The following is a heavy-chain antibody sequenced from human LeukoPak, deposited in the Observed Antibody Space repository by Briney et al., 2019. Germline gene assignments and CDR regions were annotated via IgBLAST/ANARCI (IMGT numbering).Heavy chain of an antibody. V-gene: IGHV3-53*01. CDR2: IYSGGST. CDR1: GFTVSSNY. Sequence: GGSLRLSCAASGFTVSSNYMSWVRQAPGKGLEWVSVIYSGGSTYYADSVKGRFTISRDNSKNTLYLQMNSLRAEDTAVYYCARDTWSIAARGAFDIWGQGTMVTVSS. J-gene: IGHJ3*02. CDR3: ARDTWSIAARGAFDI. D-gene: IGHD6-6*01.